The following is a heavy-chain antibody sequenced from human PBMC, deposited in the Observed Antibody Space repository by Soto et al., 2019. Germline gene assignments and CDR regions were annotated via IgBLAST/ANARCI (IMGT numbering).Heavy chain of an antibody. CDR2: ISASKGNT. CDR3: ASRSGLLPYYCDC. D-gene: IGHD2-15*01. J-gene: IGHJ4*02. Sequence: ASVKVSCKASGFTFTNYGITWVRQAPGQGLWWMGWISASKGNTNYAQKFQGRVTMTTDTSTSTAYMELRSLRSDDMAVYYCASRSGLLPYYCDCWGQGTQVTVSS. CDR1: GFTFTNYG. V-gene: IGHV1-18*03.